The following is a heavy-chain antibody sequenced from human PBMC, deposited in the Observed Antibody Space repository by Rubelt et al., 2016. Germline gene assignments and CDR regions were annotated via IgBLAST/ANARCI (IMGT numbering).Heavy chain of an antibody. V-gene: IGHV1-18*04. Sequence: QVQLVQSGAEVKKPGASVKVSCKASGYTFTGYYLHWVRQAPGQGLEWMGWISAYNGNTNYAQKLQGRVTMTTDTSTSTAYMELRGLRSDDTAVYYCARGPTLTISGCWFDPWGQGTLVTVSS. J-gene: IGHJ5*02. CDR2: ISAYNGNT. CDR3: ARGPTLTISGCWFDP. CDR1: GYTFTGYY. D-gene: IGHD3-9*01.